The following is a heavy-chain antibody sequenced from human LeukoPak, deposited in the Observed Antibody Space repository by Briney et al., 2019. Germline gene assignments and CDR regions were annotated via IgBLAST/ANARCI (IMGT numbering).Heavy chain of an antibody. D-gene: IGHD2-2*01. Sequence: GGSLRLSCAASGFTFSSYSMNWVRQAPGKGLEWVSYISSSSSTIYYADSVKGRFTISRDNAKNSLYLQMNSLRAEDTAVYYCARGAYCSSTSCPPEYFQHWGQGTLVTVSS. J-gene: IGHJ1*01. CDR3: ARGAYCSSTSCPPEYFQH. V-gene: IGHV3-48*04. CDR2: ISSSSSTI. CDR1: GFTFSSYS.